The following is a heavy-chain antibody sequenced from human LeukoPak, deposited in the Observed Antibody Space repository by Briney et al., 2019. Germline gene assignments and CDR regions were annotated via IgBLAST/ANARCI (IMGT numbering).Heavy chain of an antibody. Sequence: SETLSLTCTVSGGSISSSSYYWGWIRQPPGKGLEWIGSIYYSGSTYYNPSLKSRVTISVDTSKNQFSLKLSSVTAADTAVYYCASGKWGNIDYWGQGTLVTVSS. CDR1: GGSISSSSYY. CDR3: ASGKWGNIDY. V-gene: IGHV4-39*01. J-gene: IGHJ4*02. D-gene: IGHD3-16*01. CDR2: IYYSGST.